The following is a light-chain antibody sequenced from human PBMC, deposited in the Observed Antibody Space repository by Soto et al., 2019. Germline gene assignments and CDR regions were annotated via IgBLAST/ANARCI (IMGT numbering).Light chain of an antibody. Sequence: LTQPPSASGSPGQSVTISCTGTSSDVGGYNYVYWYQQHPGKAPKLMIYEVTKRPSGVPDRFSGSKSGNTASLTVSGLQAEDEADYYCSSYADSNSYVFGTGTKVTVL. V-gene: IGLV2-8*01. CDR2: EVT. CDR1: SSDVGGYNY. CDR3: SSYADSNSYV. J-gene: IGLJ1*01.